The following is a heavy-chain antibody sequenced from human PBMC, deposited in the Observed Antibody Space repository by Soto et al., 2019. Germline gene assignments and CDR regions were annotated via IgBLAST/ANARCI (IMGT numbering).Heavy chain of an antibody. CDR1: GFTFSSYA. V-gene: IGHV3-30-3*01. J-gene: IGHJ4*02. D-gene: IGHD4-17*01. CDR2: ISYDGSNK. Sequence: QVQLVESGGGVVQPGRSLRLSCAASGFTFSSYAMHWVRKAPGKGLEWVAVISYDGSNKYYADSVKGRFTISRDNSKNTLYLQMNSLRAEDTAVYYCATRDYGDTGIGYWGQGTLVTVSS. CDR3: ATRDYGDTGIGY.